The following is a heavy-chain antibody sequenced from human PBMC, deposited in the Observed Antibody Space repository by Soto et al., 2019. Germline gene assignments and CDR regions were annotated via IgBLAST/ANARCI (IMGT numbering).Heavy chain of an antibody. J-gene: IGHJ4*02. CDR2: IYYGGST. Sequence: QLQLQESGPGLVKPSETLSLTCTVSGGSISSSSYYWGWIRQPPGKGLEWIGSIYYGGSTYYNPSLTSRVTISVDTYKNQFSLKLSSVTAADTAVYYCARRTLYCTNGVCYRNYFDYWGQGTLVTVSS. CDR3: ARRTLYCTNGVCYRNYFDY. D-gene: IGHD2-8*01. V-gene: IGHV4-39*01. CDR1: GGSISSSSYY.